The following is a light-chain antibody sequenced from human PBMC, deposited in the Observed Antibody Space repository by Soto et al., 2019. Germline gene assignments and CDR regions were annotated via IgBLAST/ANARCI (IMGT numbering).Light chain of an antibody. CDR2: GAS. CDR3: QQYYDWPIT. Sequence: EIVMTQSPATLSVSPGERATLSCRASQSVSSSYLAWYQQKPGQAPRLLIYGASTRATGIPARFSGSGSGTEFTLTISSLQSEDFAVYYCQQYYDWPITFGQGTRLEN. CDR1: QSVSSSY. V-gene: IGKV3-15*01. J-gene: IGKJ5*01.